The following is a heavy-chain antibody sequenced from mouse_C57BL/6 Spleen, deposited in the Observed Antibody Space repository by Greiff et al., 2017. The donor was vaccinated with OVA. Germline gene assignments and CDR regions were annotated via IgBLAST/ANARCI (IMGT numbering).Heavy chain of an antibody. D-gene: IGHD1-1*01. J-gene: IGHJ3*01. CDR3: ARSSSQAWFAY. V-gene: IGHV1-42*01. CDR1: GYSFTGYY. CDR2: INPSTGGT. Sequence: EVQLQQSGPELVKPGASVKISCKASGYSFTGYYMNWVKQSPEKSLEWIGEINPSTGGTTYNQKFKAKATLTVDKSSSTAYMQLSSLTSEDSAVYYCARSSSQAWFAYWGQGTLVTVSA.